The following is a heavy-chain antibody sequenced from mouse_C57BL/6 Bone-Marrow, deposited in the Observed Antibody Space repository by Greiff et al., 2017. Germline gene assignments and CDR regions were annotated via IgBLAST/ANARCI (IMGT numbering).Heavy chain of an antibody. CDR2: IRYDGSN. D-gene: IGHD1-1*01. CDR3: ASMGYYYGSSSAWFAY. CDR1: GYSIPSGYY. V-gene: IGHV3-6*01. Sequence: EVKLMESGPGLVKPSQSLSLTCSVTGYSIPSGYYWNWIRQFPGNKLEWMGYIRYDGSNNYNPSLQNRISITRDTSKNQFFLKLNSVTTEDTATYYCASMGYYYGSSSAWFAYWGQGTLVTVSA. J-gene: IGHJ3*01.